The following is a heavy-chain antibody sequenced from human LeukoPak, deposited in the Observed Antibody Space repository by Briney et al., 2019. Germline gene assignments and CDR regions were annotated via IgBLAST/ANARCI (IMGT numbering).Heavy chain of an antibody. CDR2: ISYDGSNK. Sequence: GGSLRLSYAASGFTFNNYAMHWVRQAPGKGLEWVAVISYDGSNKSYADSVKGRFTISRDNSKNTLYLQMNSLRAEDTAVYYCTTESAIRDCSSTSCLFFDYWGQGTLVTVSS. D-gene: IGHD2-2*01. CDR1: GFTFNNYA. CDR3: TTESAIRDCSSTSCLFFDY. V-gene: IGHV3-30-3*01. J-gene: IGHJ4*02.